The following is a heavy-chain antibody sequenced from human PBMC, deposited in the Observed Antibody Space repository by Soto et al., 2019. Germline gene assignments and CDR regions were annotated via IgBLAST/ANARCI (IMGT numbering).Heavy chain of an antibody. CDR3: AGGITTIAAVQGDAPDNYYFDS. Sequence: NPSETLSLTCAVYGGSFSGYYWSWIRQPPGKGLEWIGEINHSVSINQNPSLKSRVTISVDTSKNQFSLKLKSVTAADTAVYYCAGGITTIAAVQGDAPDNYYFDSWGQGTPVTFSS. V-gene: IGHV4-34*01. J-gene: IGHJ4*02. CDR2: INHSVSI. D-gene: IGHD6-25*01. CDR1: GGSFSGYY.